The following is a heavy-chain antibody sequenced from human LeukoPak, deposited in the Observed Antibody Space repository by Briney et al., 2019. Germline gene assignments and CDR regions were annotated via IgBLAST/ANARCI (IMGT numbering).Heavy chain of an antibody. CDR1: GFTFTGYY. V-gene: IGHV1-2*02. J-gene: IGHJ6*03. D-gene: IGHD2-15*01. CDR3: ARGLSGPYYYYYMDV. Sequence: GASVKVSCKASGFTFTGYYIHWVRQAPGQGLEWMGWINPNNGDTNYAQKFQGRVTMTRDASISTAYMEMSRLRSDDTAVYYCARGLSGPYYYYYMDVWGKGTSVTVFS. CDR2: INPNNGDT.